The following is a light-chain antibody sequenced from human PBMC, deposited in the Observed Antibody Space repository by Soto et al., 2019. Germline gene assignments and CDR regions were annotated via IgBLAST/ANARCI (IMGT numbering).Light chain of an antibody. J-gene: IGKJ1*01. CDR1: QSISSW. CDR2: KAS. CDR3: QQYNSYPWT. Sequence: DIQMTQSPSTLSASVGDRVTITCRASQSISSWLAWYQQKPGKAPKLLIHKASSLGSGVPSRFSGSGSGTEFTLTIRSLQPDDFATYYCQQYNSYPWTFGQGTKVDIK. V-gene: IGKV1-5*03.